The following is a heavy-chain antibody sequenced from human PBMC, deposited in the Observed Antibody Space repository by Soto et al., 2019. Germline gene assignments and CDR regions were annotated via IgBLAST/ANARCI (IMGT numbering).Heavy chain of an antibody. D-gene: IGHD6-19*01. V-gene: IGHV3-15*01. CDR1: GFTFSNAY. CDR2: LRSRADGGTP. CDR3: TTKQLAVARDY. J-gene: IGHJ4*02. Sequence: GGSLRLSCAASGFTFSNAYMNWVRQAPGKGLEWIGRLRSRADGGTPDYAAPVRDRFTISGDDSKNTLFLQMNSLKTEDTAVYFCTTKQLAVARDYWGRGTLVTVSS.